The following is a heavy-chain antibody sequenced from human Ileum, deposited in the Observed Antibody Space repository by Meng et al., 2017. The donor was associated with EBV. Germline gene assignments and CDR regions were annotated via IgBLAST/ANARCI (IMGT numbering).Heavy chain of an antibody. CDR3: ARTYYGSYGFDY. Sequence: QVQWVQSGAGVKKPGASVKVSCKASGYRFTAFGISWVRQAPGQGPEWMGWITTYNGDTKYAQKFQGRVTMTRETSTNTAYMELTSLRSDDTAVYYCARTYYGSYGFDYWGQGTLVTVSS. CDR1: GYRFTAFG. CDR2: ITTYNGDT. D-gene: IGHD3-10*01. V-gene: IGHV1-18*01. J-gene: IGHJ4*02.